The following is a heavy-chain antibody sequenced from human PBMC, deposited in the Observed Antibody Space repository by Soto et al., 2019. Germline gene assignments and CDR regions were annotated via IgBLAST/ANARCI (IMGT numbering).Heavy chain of an antibody. CDR3: ARTGHLFDY. V-gene: IGHV4-34*01. Sequence: QVQLQQWGAGLLKPSETLSLTCAVYGGSFGEYYWSWIRQPPGKGLEWIGEINHSGSTNYNASLKSRVTISVDTPKNQFALKLSSMTAADTAVYYCARTGHLFDYWGQGISVTVSS. CDR1: GGSFGEYY. J-gene: IGHJ4*02. CDR2: INHSGST.